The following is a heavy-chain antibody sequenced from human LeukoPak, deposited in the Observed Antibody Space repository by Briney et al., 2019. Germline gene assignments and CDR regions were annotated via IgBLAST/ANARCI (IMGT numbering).Heavy chain of an antibody. D-gene: IGHD3-16*01. CDR2: IEEDGGEK. J-gene: IGHJ4*02. Sequence: GGSLRLSCATSGVNFSSYWMSWVRQAPGKGLEWVANIEEDGGEKYYVDSVKGRFTISRDNTKNALYLQMNSLRVEDTAVYYCAREGGETADTGFGYWGQGALVTVSS. V-gene: IGHV3-7*01. CDR3: AREGGETADTGFGY. CDR1: GVNFSSYW.